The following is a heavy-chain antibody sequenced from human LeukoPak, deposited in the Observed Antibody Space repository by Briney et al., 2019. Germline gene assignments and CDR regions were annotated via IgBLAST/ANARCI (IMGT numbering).Heavy chain of an antibody. V-gene: IGHV1-46*01. J-gene: IGHJ4*02. D-gene: IGHD2-21*01. CDR2: INPSGGST. Sequence: ASVKVSCKASGYTFSSYYMHWVRQAPGQGLEWMGLINPSGGSTSYAQKFQGRVTMTRDTSTSTVYMELSSLRSEDTAVYYCALIGGRPHYGDYWGQGTLVTVSS. CDR1: GYTFSSYY. CDR3: ALIGGRPHYGDY.